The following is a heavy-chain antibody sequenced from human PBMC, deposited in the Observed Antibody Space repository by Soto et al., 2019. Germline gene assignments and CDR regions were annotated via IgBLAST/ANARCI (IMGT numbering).Heavy chain of an antibody. CDR3: AQDGSHCSRGWSYGIDP. J-gene: IGHJ6*02. Sequence: AGALSPSSPASGFTFNSYGIHWVRQAPGNGLEGVALISYDGGDIYYADSVKGRYTISRDNSKNTLYLQMNNLRVGDTALYYWAQDGSHCSRGWSYGIDPWGQGSTVTVSS. D-gene: IGHD2-15*01. CDR1: GFTFNSYG. V-gene: IGHV3-30*18. CDR2: ISYDGGDI.